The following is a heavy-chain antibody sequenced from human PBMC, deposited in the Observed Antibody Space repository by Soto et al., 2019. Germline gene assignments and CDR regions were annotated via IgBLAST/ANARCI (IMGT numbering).Heavy chain of an antibody. J-gene: IGHJ4*02. Sequence: QVQLVQSGAEVKKPGASVKVSYKASGYTFVNYEINWVRQATGQGLEWLGWMNPHSGDTFYAQNFQGRATMTRNTSITTAYMELNSLKSEDTAVYYCARQQAMDYWGQGTLVTVSS. V-gene: IGHV1-8*01. CDR1: GYTFVNYE. CDR2: MNPHSGDT. CDR3: ARQQAMDY.